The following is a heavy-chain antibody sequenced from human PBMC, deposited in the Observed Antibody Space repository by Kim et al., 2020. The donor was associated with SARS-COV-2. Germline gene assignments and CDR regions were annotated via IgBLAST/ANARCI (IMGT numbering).Heavy chain of an antibody. Sequence: YADSLKGRFTSSRDNSKNTVYLQMNSLRAGDTAFYYCARGRYSSSWYFDLWGRGTLVTVSS. J-gene: IGHJ2*01. V-gene: IGHV3-66*01. D-gene: IGHD6-13*01. CDR3: ARGRYSSSWYFDL.